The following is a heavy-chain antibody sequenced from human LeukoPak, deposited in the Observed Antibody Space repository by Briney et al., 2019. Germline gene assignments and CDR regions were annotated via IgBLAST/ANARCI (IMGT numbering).Heavy chain of an antibody. CDR3: AKDIRSSWYYFQD. V-gene: IGHV3-73*01. Sequence: PGGSLRLSCAASGFTFSGSDMHWVRQASGKGLEWVGRIRSKANSYATAYAASVKGRFTISRDNSKNTLYVQMNSLRAEDTAVYYCAKDIRSSWYYFQDWGQGTLVTVSS. CDR2: IRSKANSYAT. J-gene: IGHJ1*01. D-gene: IGHD3-3*01. CDR1: GFTFSGSD.